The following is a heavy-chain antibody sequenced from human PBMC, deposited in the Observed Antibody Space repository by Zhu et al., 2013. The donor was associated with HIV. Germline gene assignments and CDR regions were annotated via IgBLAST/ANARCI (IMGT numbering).Heavy chain of an antibody. CDR3: ARSREDDYDSSDYRYYYFDY. D-gene: IGHD3-22*01. CDR2: IIPIFGTA. Sequence: QVQLVQSGAEVRKPGSSVKVSCKASGGTFSSYAISWVRQAPGQGLEWMGGIIPIFGTASYAQKFQGRVTITADESTSTAYMELSSLRSEDTAVYYCARSREDDYDSSDYRYYYFDYWGQGTLVTVSS. CDR1: GGTFSSYA. V-gene: IGHV1-69*01. J-gene: IGHJ4*02.